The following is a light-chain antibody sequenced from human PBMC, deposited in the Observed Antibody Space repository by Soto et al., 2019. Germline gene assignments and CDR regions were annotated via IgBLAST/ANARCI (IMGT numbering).Light chain of an antibody. Sequence: EIVLTQSPATLSLSPGERATLSCRASQSVSSHVVWYQQKPGQPPRLLISDSSTRAPGIPARFSGSGSGTEFTLTISSLQSDDFAVYYCQQFGDWPSFGLGTKVEI. J-gene: IGKJ1*01. V-gene: IGKV3D-15*01. CDR2: DSS. CDR3: QQFGDWPS. CDR1: QSVSSH.